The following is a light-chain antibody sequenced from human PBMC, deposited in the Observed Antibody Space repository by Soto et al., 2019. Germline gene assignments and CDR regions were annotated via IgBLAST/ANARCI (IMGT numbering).Light chain of an antibody. CDR1: QSVSGN. J-gene: IGKJ5*01. CDR3: QQYNTWPT. V-gene: IGKV3-15*01. CDR2: GAS. Sequence: EIVMTQSPATLSVSPGERATLSCRAGQSVSGNLAWYQQKPGQAPRLLIYGASTRANGIPARFSGSGSGTEFTLTISSLQSEDFAVYYCQQYNTWPTFGQGTRLEIK.